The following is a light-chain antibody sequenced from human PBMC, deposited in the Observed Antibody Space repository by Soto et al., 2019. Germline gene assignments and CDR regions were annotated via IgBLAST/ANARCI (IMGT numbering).Light chain of an antibody. Sequence: QSALTQPPSASGSPGQSVTISCTGTSSDVGGYNYVSWFQQHPGKAPKLMIYEVIKRPSGVPDRFSGSKSGNAAYLTVSGLQAEDEGDYYCSSYAGSNNLLFGGGTKLTVL. CDR2: EVI. CDR1: SSDVGGYNY. CDR3: SSYAGSNNLL. J-gene: IGLJ2*01. V-gene: IGLV2-8*01.